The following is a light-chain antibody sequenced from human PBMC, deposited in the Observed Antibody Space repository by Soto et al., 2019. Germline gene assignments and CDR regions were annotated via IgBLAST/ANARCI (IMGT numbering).Light chain of an antibody. V-gene: IGKV1-5*03. Sequence: DIQMTQSPSTLSGSVGDRVTITCQASQTISSWLAWYQQKPGKAPKLPIYKASTLKSGVPSRFSGSGSGTEFTLTNSCLQSEDFATYYCQQYYSYPFTFGPGTKVDIK. CDR2: KAS. CDR1: QTISSW. J-gene: IGKJ3*01. CDR3: QQYYSYPFT.